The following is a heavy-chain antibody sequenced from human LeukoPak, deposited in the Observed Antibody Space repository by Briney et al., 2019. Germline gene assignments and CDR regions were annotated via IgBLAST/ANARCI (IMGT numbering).Heavy chain of an antibody. CDR2: ISGDGGST. CDR3: AKDATDCGGDCYSGLFDY. Sequence: GGSLRLSCAASGFTFGDYAMHWVRQAPGKGLEWVSLISGDGGSTYYADSVKGRFTISRDNSKNSLYLQMNSLRTEDTALYYCAKDATDCGGDCYSGLFDYWGQGTLVTVSS. V-gene: IGHV3-43*02. CDR1: GFTFGDYA. D-gene: IGHD2-21*02. J-gene: IGHJ4*02.